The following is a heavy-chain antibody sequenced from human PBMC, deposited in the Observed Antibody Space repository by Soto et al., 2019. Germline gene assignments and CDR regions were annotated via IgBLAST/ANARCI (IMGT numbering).Heavy chain of an antibody. V-gene: IGHV4-59*01. Sequence: SETLSLTCTVSGGSISSYYWSWIRQPPGKGLEWIGYIYYSGSTNYNPSLKSRVTISVDTSKNQFSLKLSSVTAADTAVYYCARESGTTIPWFDPWGQGTLVTVSS. CDR1: GGSISSYY. CDR3: ARESGTTIPWFDP. D-gene: IGHD1-7*01. CDR2: IYYSGST. J-gene: IGHJ5*02.